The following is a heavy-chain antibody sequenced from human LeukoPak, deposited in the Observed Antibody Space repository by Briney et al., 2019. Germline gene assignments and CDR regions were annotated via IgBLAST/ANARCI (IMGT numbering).Heavy chain of an antibody. J-gene: IGHJ4*02. D-gene: IGHD4-23*01. Sequence: SQTLSLTCTVSGGSISSGSYYWSWIRQPAGKGLEWIGRIYTSGSTNYNPSLKSRVTISVDTSKNQFSLKLSSVTAADTAVYYCARGDDGGHDYWGQGTLVTVSS. CDR1: GGSISSGSYY. CDR2: IYTSGST. V-gene: IGHV4-61*02. CDR3: ARGDDGGHDY.